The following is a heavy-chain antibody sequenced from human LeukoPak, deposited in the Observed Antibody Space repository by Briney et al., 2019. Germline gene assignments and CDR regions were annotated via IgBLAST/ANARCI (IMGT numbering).Heavy chain of an antibody. V-gene: IGHV4-34*01. J-gene: IGHJ4*02. Sequence: PSETLSLTCAVYGGSFSGYYWSWIRQPPGKGLEWIGEINHSGSTNYNPSLKSRVTISVGTSKNQFSLKLSSVTAADTAVYYCARVGAAAGTPPDYWGQGTLVTVSS. CDR3: ARVGAAAGTPPDY. CDR1: GGSFSGYY. CDR2: INHSGST. D-gene: IGHD6-13*01.